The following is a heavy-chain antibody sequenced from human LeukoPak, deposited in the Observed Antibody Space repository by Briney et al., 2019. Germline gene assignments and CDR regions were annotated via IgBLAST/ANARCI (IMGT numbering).Heavy chain of an antibody. CDR3: AKGLSDGSGAFDI. D-gene: IGHD3-22*01. V-gene: IGHV3-30*18. Sequence: GRSLRLSCAASGFTFSSYGMHWVRQAPGKGLEWVAVISYDGSNKYYADSVKGRFTISRDNSKNTLYLQMNSLRAEDTAVYYCAKGLSDGSGAFDIWGQGTMVTVSS. CDR2: ISYDGSNK. CDR1: GFTFSSYG. J-gene: IGHJ3*02.